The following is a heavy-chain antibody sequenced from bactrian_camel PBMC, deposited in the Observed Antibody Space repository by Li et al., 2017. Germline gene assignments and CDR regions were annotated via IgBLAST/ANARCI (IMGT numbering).Heavy chain of an antibody. J-gene: IGHJ4*01. D-gene: IGHD2*01. CDR2: IDSDGRT. Sequence: QLVESGGASVQAGGSLRLSCVASGDTIGRYCMGWFRQVPGNEREPLASIDSDGRTSVADSVKGRFTISQVGAKNTLYLHMNNLKPEDTGMYYCAAMYFTSGVGSVCYNEDYNYWGQGTQVTVS. CDR3: AAMYFTSGVGSVCYNEDYNY. CDR1: GDTIGRYC. V-gene: IGHV3S55*01.